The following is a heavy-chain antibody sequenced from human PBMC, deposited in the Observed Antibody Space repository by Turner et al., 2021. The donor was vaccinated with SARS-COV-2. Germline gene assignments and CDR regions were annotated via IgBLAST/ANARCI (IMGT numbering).Heavy chain of an antibody. D-gene: IGHD6-13*01. V-gene: IGHV4-39*01. CDR1: GGSISSSSYY. J-gene: IGHJ5*02. CDR2: IYYSGST. Sequence: QLQLQESGPGLVKPSETLSLTCTVPGGSISSSSYYWGWLRQPPGKGLEWIGSIYYSGSTYYNPSLKSRVTISVDTSKNQFSLKLTSVTAADTAVYFCARHWEVAAAAYLARFDPWGQGTLVTVSS. CDR3: ARHWEVAAAAYLARFDP.